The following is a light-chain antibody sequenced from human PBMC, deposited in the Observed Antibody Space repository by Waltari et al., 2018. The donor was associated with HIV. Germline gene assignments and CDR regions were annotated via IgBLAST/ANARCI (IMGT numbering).Light chain of an antibody. CDR3: VLYMGGGIRV. V-gene: IGLV8-61*01. CDR2: STN. CDR1: SGSVSTTYY. J-gene: IGLJ3*02. Sequence: QTVVTQEPSFSVSPGGTVTLTCGLNSGSVSTTYYPSWYQQTPGQPPRTLIYSTNTRSSGVPDRFSGSILGSKAALTITGAQADDESDYYCVLYMGGGIRVIGGGTKLTVL.